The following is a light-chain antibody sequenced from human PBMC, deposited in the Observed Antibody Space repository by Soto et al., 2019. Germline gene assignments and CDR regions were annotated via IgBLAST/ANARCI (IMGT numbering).Light chain of an antibody. CDR3: QQSYSTPD. CDR1: QSISSY. Sequence: DIQMTQSPSSLSASVGDRVTITCRASQSISSYLNWYQQKPGKAPKLLIYAASSLQSGVPSRFSGSGSGTDFTLTISSLQPVDFATYYCQQSYSTPDFGQGTKLEIK. CDR2: AAS. V-gene: IGKV1-39*01. J-gene: IGKJ2*01.